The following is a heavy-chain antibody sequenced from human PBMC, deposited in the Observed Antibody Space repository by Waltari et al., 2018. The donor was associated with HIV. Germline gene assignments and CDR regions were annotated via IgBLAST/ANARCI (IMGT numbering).Heavy chain of an antibody. CDR2: IDPEDGET. V-gene: IGHV1-69-2*01. J-gene: IGHJ4*02. CDR3: ASLAAAGYFDA. D-gene: IGHD6-13*01. Sequence: EVHLVQSGPEVKTPGATLKISCKVSGYTFTDHYIHWVQEAPGKGMEWMGLIDPEDGETVDAEKFQARLTITADTSVDTVYMEMTSLRSDDAAVYYCASLAAAGYFDAWGQGTLLTVSS. CDR1: GYTFTDHY.